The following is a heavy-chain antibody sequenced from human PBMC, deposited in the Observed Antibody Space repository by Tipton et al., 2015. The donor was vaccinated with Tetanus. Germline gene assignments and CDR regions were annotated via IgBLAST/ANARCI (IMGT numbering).Heavy chain of an antibody. CDR1: GFIFSSYG. J-gene: IGHJ4*02. D-gene: IGHD2-15*01. CDR3: AREADCSGGSCFSGGFDN. CDR2: SWYDGTDK. V-gene: IGHV3-33*01. Sequence: SLRLSCAASGFIFSSYGIHWVRQAPGKGLERVAVSWYDGTDKYYADSVKGRFTISRDNSKNTLYLQMNSLRAEDTAVYYCAREADCSGGSCFSGGFDNWGQGTQVTVSS.